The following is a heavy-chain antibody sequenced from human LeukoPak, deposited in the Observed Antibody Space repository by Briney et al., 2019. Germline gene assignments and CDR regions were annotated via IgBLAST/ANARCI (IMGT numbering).Heavy chain of an antibody. D-gene: IGHD1-26*01. CDR3: AKDPGELLYYYYYMDV. J-gene: IGHJ6*03. V-gene: IGHV1-8*03. Sequence: GASVKVSCKASGYTFTSYDINWVRQATGQGLEWMGWMNPNSGNTGYAQKFQGRVTITRNTSISTAYMELSSLRSEDTAVYYCAKDPGELLYYYYYMDVWGKGTTVTVSS. CDR2: MNPNSGNT. CDR1: GYTFTSYD.